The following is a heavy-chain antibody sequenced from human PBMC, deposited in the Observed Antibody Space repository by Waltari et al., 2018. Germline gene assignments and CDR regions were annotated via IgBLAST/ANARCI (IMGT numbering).Heavy chain of an antibody. CDR3: AKDNVRRWDY. D-gene: IGHD2-15*01. J-gene: IGHJ4*02. CDR1: GFIFSNYW. Sequence: EVQLVESGGGLVQPGGSLRLSCAASGFIFSNYWMSWVRQAPGNGLEWVADIKADGRAKYYVDSVNGRFTIARANAKNSLYLQMNSLRAEDTAVYYCAKDNVRRWDYWGQGTLVTVSS. V-gene: IGHV3-7*04. CDR2: IKADGRAK.